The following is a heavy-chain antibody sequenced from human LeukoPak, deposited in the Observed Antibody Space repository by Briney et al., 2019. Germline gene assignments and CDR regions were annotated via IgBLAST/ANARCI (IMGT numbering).Heavy chain of an antibody. Sequence: GGSLRLSCAASGFTFSSYAMNRVRQAPGQGLEWVSLISGSGDSTDYADSVKGRFTISRDNSKNTLYLQINSLRADDTAVYYCAKRAVAGTGRGFDIWGQGTLVTVSS. D-gene: IGHD6-19*01. CDR1: GFTFSSYA. V-gene: IGHV3-23*01. J-gene: IGHJ3*02. CDR2: ISGSGDST. CDR3: AKRAVAGTGRGFDI.